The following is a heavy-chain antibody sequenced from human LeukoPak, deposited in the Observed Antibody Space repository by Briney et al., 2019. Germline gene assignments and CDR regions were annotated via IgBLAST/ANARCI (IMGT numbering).Heavy chain of an antibody. J-gene: IGHJ4*02. D-gene: IGHD2-8*01. CDR2: INSDGSST. Sequence: GGSLRLSCAASGFTFSSYWMHWVRQAPGKGLVGVSRINSDGSSTSYADSVKGRFTISRDNAKNTLYLQMNSLRAEDTAVYYCARDPLYCTNGVCPWVYFDYWGQGTLVTVSS. CDR3: ARDPLYCTNGVCPWVYFDY. V-gene: IGHV3-74*01. CDR1: GFTFSSYW.